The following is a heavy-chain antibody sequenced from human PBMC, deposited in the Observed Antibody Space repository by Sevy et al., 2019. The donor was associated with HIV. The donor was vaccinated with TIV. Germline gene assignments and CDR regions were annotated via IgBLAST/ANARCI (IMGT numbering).Heavy chain of an antibody. CDR3: ARWDV. V-gene: IGHV3-7*01. CDR2: IKEDGSDK. CDR1: GFTFSSYR. J-gene: IGHJ6*04. Sequence: GGSLRLSCAASGFTFSSYRMNWVRQAPGKGLEWVANIKEDGSDKYYVDSVKGRFTISRDNAQNSLYLEMNSLRAEDTAVDHCARWDVWGKGTTVTVSS.